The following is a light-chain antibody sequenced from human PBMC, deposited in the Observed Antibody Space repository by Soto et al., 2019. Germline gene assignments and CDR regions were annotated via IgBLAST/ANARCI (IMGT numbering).Light chain of an antibody. CDR1: QDIRNE. J-gene: IGKJ2*01. V-gene: IGKV1-6*01. CDR2: GAS. Sequence: AIQMTQSPASLSASVGDRVAITCRASQDIRNELGWYQQKPGKAPKLLIYGASNLQSGIPSGFSGSGSGTDFTLTISSLQPEDSATYYCIQDHSFPYTFGQGTKLEIK. CDR3: IQDHSFPYT.